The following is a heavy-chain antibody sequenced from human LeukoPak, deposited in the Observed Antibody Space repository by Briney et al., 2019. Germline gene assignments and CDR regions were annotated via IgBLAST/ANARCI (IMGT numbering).Heavy chain of an antibody. CDR1: GYTFTSYD. Sequence: ASVKVSCKASGYTFTSYDINWVRQAPGQGLEWMGWISAYNGNTNYAQKLQGRVTMTTDTSTSTAYMELRSLRSDDTAVYYCARDPGYDILTGYYLIDYWGQGTLVTVSS. CDR3: ARDPGYDILTGYYLIDY. CDR2: ISAYNGNT. D-gene: IGHD3-9*01. V-gene: IGHV1-18*01. J-gene: IGHJ4*02.